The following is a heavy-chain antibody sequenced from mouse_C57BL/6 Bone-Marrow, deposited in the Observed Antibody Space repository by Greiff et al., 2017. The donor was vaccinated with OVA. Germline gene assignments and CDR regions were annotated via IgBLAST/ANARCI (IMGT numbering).Heavy chain of an antibody. CDR3: ARDTTVVAPFAY. CDR2: IYPGDGDT. CDR1: GYAFSSSW. J-gene: IGHJ3*01. D-gene: IGHD1-1*01. Sequence: VQLQQSGPELVKPGASVKISCKASGYAFSSSWMNWVKQRPGKGLEWIGRIYPGDGDTNYNGKFKGKATLTADKSSSTAYMQLSSLTSEDSAVYFCARDTTVVAPFAYWGQGTLVTVS. V-gene: IGHV1-82*01.